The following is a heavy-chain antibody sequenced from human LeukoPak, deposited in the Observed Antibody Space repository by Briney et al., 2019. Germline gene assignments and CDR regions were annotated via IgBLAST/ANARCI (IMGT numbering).Heavy chain of an antibody. Sequence: ASVTVSCKASGYTFTSYGISWVRQAPGQGLEWMGWISAYNGNTNYAQKLQGRVTMTTDTSTSTAYMELRSLRSDDTAVYYCAREGDSSGYYPGYGFDYWGQGTLVTVPS. CDR1: GYTFTSYG. CDR2: ISAYNGNT. J-gene: IGHJ4*02. V-gene: IGHV1-18*01. CDR3: AREGDSSGYYPGYGFDY. D-gene: IGHD3-22*01.